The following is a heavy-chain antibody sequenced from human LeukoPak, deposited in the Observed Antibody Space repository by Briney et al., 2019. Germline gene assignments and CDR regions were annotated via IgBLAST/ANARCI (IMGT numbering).Heavy chain of an antibody. D-gene: IGHD3/OR15-3a*01. CDR3: ATSVWTVYYSDS. V-gene: IGHV3-23*01. J-gene: IGHJ4*02. CDR1: GFTFSSYA. CDR2: VSGNGGVT. Sequence: HPGGSLRLSCAASGFTFSSYAMCWVRQAPGKGLDWVSSVSGNGGVTYYADSVKGRFTISRDNSKNTLYLQMNSLRAEDTAVYYCATSVWTVYYSDSWGQGTLVTVSS.